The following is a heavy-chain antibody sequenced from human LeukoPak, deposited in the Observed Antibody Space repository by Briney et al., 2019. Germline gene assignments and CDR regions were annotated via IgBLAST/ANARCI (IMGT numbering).Heavy chain of an antibody. CDR1: GGSISSYY. D-gene: IGHD3-3*01. J-gene: IGHJ6*03. CDR2: IYTSGST. V-gene: IGHV4-4*07. Sequence: SETLSLTCTVSGGSISSYYWSWIRQPAGKGLEWIGRIYTSGSTTYNPSLKSRVTMSVDTSKSQFSLQLSSVPAAHTAVYYCARDGKGDFWSGYYSYYYYYMDVWGKGTTVTVSS. CDR3: ARDGKGDFWSGYYSYYYYYMDV.